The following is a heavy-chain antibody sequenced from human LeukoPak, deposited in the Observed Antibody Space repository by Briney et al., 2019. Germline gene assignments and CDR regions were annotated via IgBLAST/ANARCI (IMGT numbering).Heavy chain of an antibody. Sequence: GGSLRLSCAASGFTFSSYSMNWVRQAPGKGLEWVSSISSSSSYIYYADSVKGRFTISRDNAKNSLYLQMNSLRAEDTAVYYCARGLVAGTFVYWGQGTLVTVSS. CDR3: ARGLVAGTFVY. D-gene: IGHD6-19*01. V-gene: IGHV3-21*01. CDR1: GFTFSSYS. J-gene: IGHJ4*02. CDR2: ISSSSSYI.